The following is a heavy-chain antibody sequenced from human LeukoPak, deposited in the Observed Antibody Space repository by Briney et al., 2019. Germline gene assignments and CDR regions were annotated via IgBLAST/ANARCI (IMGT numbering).Heavy chain of an antibody. V-gene: IGHV3-74*01. Sequence: PGGSLRLSCAASGFTFSSYWMPWVRQTPGKGLMWVARIKSDGSTIYADSVQGRFTISRDNAKNTVYLQMNSLRVDDTAIYYCTRAITYFYGSVTYDWFDSWGQGTRVAVSS. J-gene: IGHJ5*01. CDR2: IKSDGST. D-gene: IGHD3-10*01. CDR3: TRAITYFYGSVTYDWFDS. CDR1: GFTFSSYW.